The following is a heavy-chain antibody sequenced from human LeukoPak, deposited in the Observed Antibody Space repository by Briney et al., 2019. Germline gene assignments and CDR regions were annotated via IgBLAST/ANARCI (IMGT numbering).Heavy chain of an antibody. D-gene: IGHD6-6*01. V-gene: IGHV3-21*01. CDR2: ISSSSSYI. Sequence: GGSLRLSCAASGFTFSSYSMNWVRQAPGKGLEWVSSISSSSSYIYYADSVKGRFTISRDNAKNSLYLQMNSLRAEDTAVYYCGSGKGSPSSTGLFDYWGQGTLVTVSS. CDR1: GFTFSSYS. CDR3: GSGKGSPSSTGLFDY. J-gene: IGHJ4*02.